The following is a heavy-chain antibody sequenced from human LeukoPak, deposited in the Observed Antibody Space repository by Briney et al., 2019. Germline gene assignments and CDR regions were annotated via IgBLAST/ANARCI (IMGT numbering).Heavy chain of an antibody. CDR2: IRSKANSYAT. V-gene: IGHV3-73*01. D-gene: IGHD6-13*01. Sequence: GGSLRLSCAASGFTFSGSAMHWVRQASGKGLGWVGRIRSKANSYATAYAASVKGRFTISRDDSKNTAYLQMNSLKTEDTAVYYCTGIAAAVYHGLDVWGQGTTVTVSS. J-gene: IGHJ6*02. CDR3: TGIAAAVYHGLDV. CDR1: GFTFSGSA.